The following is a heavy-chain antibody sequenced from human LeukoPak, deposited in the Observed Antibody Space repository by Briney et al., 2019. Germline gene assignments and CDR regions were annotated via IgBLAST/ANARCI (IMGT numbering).Heavy chain of an antibody. V-gene: IGHV4-34*01. CDR1: GGSFSGYY. J-gene: IGHJ5*02. CDR2: INHSGST. CDR3: ARGPRGFDP. Sequence: SETLSLTCAVYGGSFSGYYWSWIRQPPGKGLEWIGEINHSGSTNYNPSLKSRVTISVDTPKNQFSLKLGSVTAADTAVYYCARGPRGFDPWGQGTLVTVSS.